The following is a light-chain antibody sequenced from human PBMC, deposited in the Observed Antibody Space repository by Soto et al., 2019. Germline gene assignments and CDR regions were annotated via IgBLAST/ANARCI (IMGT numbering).Light chain of an antibody. CDR3: QQYGGMWT. J-gene: IGKJ1*01. Sequence: EIVLTQSPDTLSLSPWERATLSCRASQSSSYLAWYQQKRGQPPRLLISGASRRATGIPDRFSGSGSGTDFTLTINGLEAEDFAVYFCQQYGGMWTFGQGTKVDI. CDR1: QSSSY. CDR2: GAS. V-gene: IGKV3-20*01.